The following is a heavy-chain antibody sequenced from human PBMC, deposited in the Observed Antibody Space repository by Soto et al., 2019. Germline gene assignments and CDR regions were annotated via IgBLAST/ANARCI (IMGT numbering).Heavy chain of an antibody. V-gene: IGHV4-34*01. D-gene: IGHD2-2*01. CDR3: ARGRLHCSSTSCDVLRSVARIDY. CDR1: GGSFSGYY. Sequence: PSETLSLTCAVYGGSFSGYYWSWIRQPPGKGLEWIGEINHSGSTNYNPSLKSRVTISVDTSKNQFSLKLSSVTAADTAVYYCARGRLHCSSTSCDVLRSVARIDYWGQGTLVTVSS. J-gene: IGHJ4*02. CDR2: INHSGST.